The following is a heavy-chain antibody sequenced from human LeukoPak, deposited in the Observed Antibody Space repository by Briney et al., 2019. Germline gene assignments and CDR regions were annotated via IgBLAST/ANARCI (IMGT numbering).Heavy chain of an antibody. CDR3: AARPVRDLGPLDF. CDR1: GFTFSSYA. D-gene: IGHD5-24*01. J-gene: IGHJ4*02. Sequence: PGGSLRLSCAASGFTFSSYAMAWVRQAPGKGLEWVSFISGSGGSTFYPDSVKGRFTISRDNSKNTLYLQMDRLRADDTAVYYRAARPVRDLGPLDFWGQGTLVTVSS. V-gene: IGHV3-23*01. CDR2: ISGSGGST.